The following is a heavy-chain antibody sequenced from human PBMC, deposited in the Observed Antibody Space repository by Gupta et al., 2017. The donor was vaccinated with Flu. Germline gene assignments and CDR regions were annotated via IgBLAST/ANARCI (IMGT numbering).Heavy chain of an antibody. CDR3: AKDLAPRQLAYLDY. J-gene: IGHJ4*02. D-gene: IGHD6-13*01. V-gene: IGHV3-23*01. CDR1: GFTFSSYA. CDR2: FSGSGGST. Sequence: EVQLLESGGGLVQPGGSLRLSCAASGFTFSSYAMSWVRQAPGKGLEWVSGFSGSGGSTYYADSVKGRFTISRDNSKNTLYLQMNSLRAEDTAVYYCAKDLAPRQLAYLDYWGQGTLVTVSS.